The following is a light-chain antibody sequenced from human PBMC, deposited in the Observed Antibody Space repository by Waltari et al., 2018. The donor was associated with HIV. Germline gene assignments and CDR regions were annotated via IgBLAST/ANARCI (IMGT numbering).Light chain of an antibody. CDR1: QSVSTSS. CDR3: QQYGNSPPLT. V-gene: IGKV3-20*01. Sequence: EIVLTQSPATLSLSPGQRATLSCRASQSVSTSSLAWYQQKPGQAPRLLIYDASTRATGIPDRFSGSGSGTDFTLTISRLEPEDFAVYYCQQYGNSPPLTFGGGTKVELK. CDR2: DAS. J-gene: IGKJ4*01.